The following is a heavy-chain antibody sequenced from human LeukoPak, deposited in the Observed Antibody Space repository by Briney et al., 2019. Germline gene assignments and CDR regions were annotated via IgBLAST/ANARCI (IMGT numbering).Heavy chain of an antibody. Sequence: PSETLSLTCTVSDGSISSSSYYWGWIRQPPGKGLEWVANINKDGTEKEYVDSVKGRFSIFRDNAKNSVFLQMNSLRVEDTAVYYCAIFAGVVPGNLLLWGKGTTVIVSS. J-gene: IGHJ6*04. CDR1: GSISSSSYY. CDR2: INKDGTEK. V-gene: IGHV3-7*01. D-gene: IGHD2-8*02. CDR3: AIFAGVVPGNLLL.